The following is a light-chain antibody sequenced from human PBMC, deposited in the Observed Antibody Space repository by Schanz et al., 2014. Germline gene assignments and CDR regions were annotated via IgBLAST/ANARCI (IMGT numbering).Light chain of an antibody. Sequence: QSALTQPASVSGSPGQSTTISCIGTSSDVGSYDLVSWYQHHPGKAPKLMLYDVANRPSGVSNRFSGSKSGNTASLTISGLQAGDEADYYCSSFTSARTVLFGGGTKLTVL. J-gene: IGLJ2*01. CDR1: SSDVGSYDL. V-gene: IGLV2-14*02. CDR3: SSFTSARTVL. CDR2: DVA.